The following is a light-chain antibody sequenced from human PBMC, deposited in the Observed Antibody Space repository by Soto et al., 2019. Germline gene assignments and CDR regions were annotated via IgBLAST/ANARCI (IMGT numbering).Light chain of an antibody. CDR3: QQYGDSQVT. V-gene: IGKV3-20*01. Sequence: EIVLTQSPGTLSLSPGERATLFCRASQSVSSDYLVWYQQKPGQAPRLLIYSASSRATGIPDRFSGSGSGTDFTLSISRLEPEDFAVYYCQQYGDSQVTFGPGTKVDIK. CDR1: QSVSSDY. J-gene: IGKJ3*01. CDR2: SAS.